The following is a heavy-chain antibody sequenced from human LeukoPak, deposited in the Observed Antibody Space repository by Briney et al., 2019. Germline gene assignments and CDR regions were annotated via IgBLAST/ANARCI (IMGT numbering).Heavy chain of an antibody. J-gene: IGHJ5*02. CDR3: ARDLAYFDTSGRKYSWFDP. V-gene: IGHV3-7*01. Sequence: GGSLRLTCAASGVAFSSNWMSWVRQAPGKGLEWVANIKQDGNEKYYVDSVKGRFTISRDNAKNSLYLQMNSLRAEDTAVYYCARDLAYFDTSGRKYSWFDPWGQGTLVTVSS. CDR2: IKQDGNEK. D-gene: IGHD3-22*01. CDR1: GVAFSSNW.